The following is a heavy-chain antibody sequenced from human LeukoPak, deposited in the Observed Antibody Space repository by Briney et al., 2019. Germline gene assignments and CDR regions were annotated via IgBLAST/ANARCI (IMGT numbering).Heavy chain of an antibody. D-gene: IGHD3-22*01. CDR3: AKVNYYESSDIGLFDY. J-gene: IGHJ4*02. CDR2: ISYDGSNK. Sequence: PGRSLRLSCAASGFTFSSYGMHWVRQAPGKGLEWVAVISYDGSNKYYADSVKGRFTISRDNSKNTLYLQMNSLRAGDTAVYYCAKVNYYESSDIGLFDYWGQGTLVTVSS. V-gene: IGHV3-30*18. CDR1: GFTFSSYG.